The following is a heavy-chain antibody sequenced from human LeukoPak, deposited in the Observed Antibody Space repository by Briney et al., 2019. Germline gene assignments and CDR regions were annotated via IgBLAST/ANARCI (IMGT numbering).Heavy chain of an antibody. CDR1: GFTFNNYA. CDR2: ISSSGGRI. Sequence: GGSLRLSCAASGFTFNNYAMSWVRQAPGKGLEWVSYISSSGGRIDYADSVKGRFTISRDNFKNTLYLQMDTLRAEDTAVYYCAKDPRDMYYDYVWGGFDPWGQGTLVTVSS. CDR3: AKDPRDMYYDYVWGGFDP. J-gene: IGHJ5*02. V-gene: IGHV3-23*01. D-gene: IGHD3-16*01.